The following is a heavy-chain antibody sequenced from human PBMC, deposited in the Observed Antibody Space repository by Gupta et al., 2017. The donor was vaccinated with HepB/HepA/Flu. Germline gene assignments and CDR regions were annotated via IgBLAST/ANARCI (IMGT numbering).Heavy chain of an antibody. V-gene: IGHV4-34*04. Sequence: VQLHQWGEGLLKPSEPLSLTCEVSGGSFPIYYWSWIRPAPGNGLEWSGVITATALTKKNPALKSGATVSMEPTKRQLSRRLRAVTSAEAAVEDGERGGAADFCGRGTLVTVSS. CDR1: GGSFPIYY. CDR2: ITATALT. CDR3: ERGGAADF. J-gene: IGHJ4*02. D-gene: IGHD6-25*01.